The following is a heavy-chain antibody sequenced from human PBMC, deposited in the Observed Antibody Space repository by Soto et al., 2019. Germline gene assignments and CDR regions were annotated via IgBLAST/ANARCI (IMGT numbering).Heavy chain of an antibody. J-gene: IGHJ6*02. CDR2: IYNGEST. D-gene: IGHD2-15*01. Sequence: GGSLRLSCAASGFTVNSDYMNWIRQTPGKGLEWVAFIYNGESTHYADSVKGRFTISRDNSENTLYLQMNSLRPEDTAVYYCARAGYCSGGRCYSPYYYYYGMDVWGQGTTVTVSS. CDR3: ARAGYCSGGRCYSPYYYYYGMDV. V-gene: IGHV3-53*05. CDR1: GFTVNSDY.